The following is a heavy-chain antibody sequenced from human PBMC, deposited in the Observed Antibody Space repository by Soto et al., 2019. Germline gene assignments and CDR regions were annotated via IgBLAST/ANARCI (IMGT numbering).Heavy chain of an antibody. CDR2: IYYSGST. Sequence: PSETLSLTCTVSGGSISSGDYYWSWIRQPPGKGLEWIGYIYYSGSTYYNPSLKSRVTISVDTSKNQFSLKLSSVTAADTAVYYCARGPMIYYYGMDVWGQGTTVTVSS. CDR1: GGSISSGDYY. J-gene: IGHJ6*02. CDR3: ARGPMIYYYGMDV. D-gene: IGHD3-16*01. V-gene: IGHV4-30-4*01.